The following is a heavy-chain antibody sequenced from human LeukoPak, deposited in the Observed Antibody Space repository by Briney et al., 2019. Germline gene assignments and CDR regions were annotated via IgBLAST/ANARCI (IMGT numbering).Heavy chain of an antibody. V-gene: IGHV3-11*04. CDR2: ISSSGSTI. D-gene: IGHD6-19*01. CDR3: ARDGGSAWFFRY. CDR1: GFTFSDYY. Sequence: AGGSLRLSCAASGFTFSDYYMSWIRQAPGKGLEWVSYISSSGSTIYYADSVKGRFTISRDNAKNSLSLQMNSLRAEDTAVYYRARDGGSAWFFRYWGQGTLVTVSS. J-gene: IGHJ4*02.